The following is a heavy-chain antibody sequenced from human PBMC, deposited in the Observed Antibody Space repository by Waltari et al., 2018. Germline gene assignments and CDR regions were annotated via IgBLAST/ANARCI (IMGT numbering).Heavy chain of an antibody. CDR2: IYTSGST. D-gene: IGHD5-18*01. CDR3: ARGGYSYGFDY. CDR1: GGSISSGSSY. V-gene: IGHV4-61*02. Sequence: QVQLQESGPGLVKPSQTLSLTCTVSGGSISSGSSYWSWIRQPAGKGLEWIGRIYTSGSTNYNPSLKSRVTISVDTSKNQFSLKLSSVTAADTAVYYCARGGYSYGFDYWGQGTLVTVSS. J-gene: IGHJ4*02.